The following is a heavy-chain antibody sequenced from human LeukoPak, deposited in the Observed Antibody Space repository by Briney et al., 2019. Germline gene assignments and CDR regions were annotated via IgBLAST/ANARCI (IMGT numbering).Heavy chain of an antibody. CDR1: GGPSSRYY. D-gene: IGHD3-16*01. J-gene: IGHJ4*02. V-gene: IGHV4-59*01. CDR2: IYYSGST. Sequence: ASETLSLTCTVSGGPSSRYYWSWIRQPPGKGQERIGHIYYSGSTNYNPSLKSRVNISVDTAKNQLSLKLSSVTAADTAVYYCARDKGGEGPDYWGQGTLVTVSS. CDR3: ARDKGGEGPDY.